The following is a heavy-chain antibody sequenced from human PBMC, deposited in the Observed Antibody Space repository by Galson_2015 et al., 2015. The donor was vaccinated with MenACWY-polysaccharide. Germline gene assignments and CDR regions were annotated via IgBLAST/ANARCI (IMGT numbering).Heavy chain of an antibody. Sequence: SVKVSCKASGYTFSSYDINWVRQATGQRLEWMGWMNPNSGNTGYAQKFQGRVTMTRNTSISTAYMELSSLTSEDTAVCYCARGRRDTAVAAPAAVLLDYWGQGILVTVSS. CDR1: GYTFSSYD. D-gene: IGHD6-19*01. J-gene: IGHJ4*02. V-gene: IGHV1-8*01. CDR3: ARGRRDTAVAAPAAVLLDY. CDR2: MNPNSGNT.